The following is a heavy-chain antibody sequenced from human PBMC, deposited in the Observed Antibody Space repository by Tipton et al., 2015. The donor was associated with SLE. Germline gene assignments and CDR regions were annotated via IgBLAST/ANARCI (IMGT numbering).Heavy chain of an antibody. CDR2: IYSGGST. CDR1: GFTVSSNY. J-gene: IGHJ4*02. Sequence: SLRLSCAASGFTVSSNYMTWVRQAPGKGLEWVSLIYSGGSTYYADSVKGRFTISRDNSKNSLFLKMNSLRADDTAVYYCARGTDTMVRGLIGHWGQGTVVTVPS. V-gene: IGHV3-53*01. D-gene: IGHD3-10*01. CDR3: ARGTDTMVRGLIGH.